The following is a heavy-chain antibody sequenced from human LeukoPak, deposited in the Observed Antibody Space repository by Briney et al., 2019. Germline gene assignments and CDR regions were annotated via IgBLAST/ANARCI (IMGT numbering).Heavy chain of an antibody. CDR3: ARGGDYVLDY. CDR1: GGSISSGGYY. CDR2: IYYSGST. V-gene: IGHV4-31*03. J-gene: IGHJ4*02. D-gene: IGHD4-17*01. Sequence: SETLSLTCTVSGGSISSGGYYWSWIRQHPGKGLEWIGYIYYSGSTYYNPSLKSRVTISVDTSKNQFSLKLSSVTAADTAVYYCARGGDYVLDYWGQGTLVTVSS.